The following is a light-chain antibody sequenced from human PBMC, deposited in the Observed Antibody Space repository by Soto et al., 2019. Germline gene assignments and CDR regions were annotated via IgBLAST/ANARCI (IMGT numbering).Light chain of an antibody. J-gene: IGLJ3*02. CDR2: EVT. V-gene: IGLV2-8*01. CDR1: SSDVGACKY. CDR3: TSYVGNDIWV. Sequence: QSVLTQPPSASGSPGQSVTISCTGTSSDVGACKYVSWYQQYPGKAPKLMIYEVTKRPSGGPDRFSGSKSGNTASLTVSGLQAEDEADYYCTSYVGNDIWVFGGGTQLTVL.